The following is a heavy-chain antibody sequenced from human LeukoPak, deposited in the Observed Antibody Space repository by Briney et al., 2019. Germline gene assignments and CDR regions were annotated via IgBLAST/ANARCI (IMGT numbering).Heavy chain of an antibody. CDR3: ARDAPGYSSSWRLNYFDY. J-gene: IGHJ4*02. CDR2: INPNSGGT. D-gene: IGHD6-13*01. CDR1: GYTFTGYY. V-gene: IGHV1-2*02. Sequence: ASVKVSCKASGYTFTGYYMHWVRQAPGQGLEWMGWINPNSGGTNYAQKLQGRVTMTRDTSISTAYMELSRLRSDDTAVYYCARDAPGYSSSWRLNYFDYWGQGTLVTVSS.